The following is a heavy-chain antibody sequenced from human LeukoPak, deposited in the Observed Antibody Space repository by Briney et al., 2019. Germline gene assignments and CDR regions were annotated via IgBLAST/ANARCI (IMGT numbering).Heavy chain of an antibody. CDR1: GGSFSGYY. D-gene: IGHD5-18*01. CDR3: ARVGYSYGRGYGY. CDR2: INHSGST. V-gene: IGHV4-34*01. J-gene: IGHJ4*02. Sequence: TSETLSLTCAVYGGSFSGYYWSWIRQPPGKGLEWIGEINHSGSTNYNPPLKSRVTISVDTSKNQFSLKLSSVTAADTAVYYCARVGYSYGRGYGYWGQGTLVTVSS.